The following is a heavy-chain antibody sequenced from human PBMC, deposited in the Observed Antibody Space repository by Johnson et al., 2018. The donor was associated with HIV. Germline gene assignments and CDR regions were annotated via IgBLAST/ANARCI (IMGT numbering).Heavy chain of an antibody. CDR2: IYSGGST. CDR1: GFTVSSNY. CDR3: ARVPDYGDYGDAFDI. J-gene: IGHJ3*02. D-gene: IGHD4-17*01. Sequence: VQLVESGGGLVQPGGSLRLSCAASGFTVSSNYMSWVRQAPGKGLEWVSDIYSGGSTYYADSVKGRFPISRDNSKNTLYLQMKSLRAEDTAVYYCARVPDYGDYGDAFDIWGQGTMVTVFS. V-gene: IGHV3-66*01.